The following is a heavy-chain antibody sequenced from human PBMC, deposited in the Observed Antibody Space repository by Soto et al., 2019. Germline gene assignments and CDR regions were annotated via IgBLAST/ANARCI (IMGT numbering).Heavy chain of an antibody. CDR1: GGSISSYY. V-gene: IGHV4-59*01. D-gene: IGHD3-9*01. J-gene: IGHJ5*02. Sequence: PSETLSLTCPVSGGSISSYYWSWIRQPPGKGLEWIRYIYYSGSTNYNPSLKSRVTISVDTSKNQFSLKLSSVTAADTAVYYCARDLQYYDILTGYSYNWFDPWGQGTLVTVSS. CDR3: ARDLQYYDILTGYSYNWFDP. CDR2: IYYSGST.